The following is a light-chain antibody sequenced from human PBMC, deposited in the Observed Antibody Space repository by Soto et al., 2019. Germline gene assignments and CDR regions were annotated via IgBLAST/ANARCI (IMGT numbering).Light chain of an antibody. Sequence: DIQLTQSPSTLSASVGDRVTITCRASQSISYWLAWYQQKPGRAPNLLIYKASSLKSGVPSGFSGTGSGTDFTLTISSLQPDDFATYYCQQYHSYPLTFGGGTKVEIK. CDR2: KAS. J-gene: IGKJ4*01. CDR1: QSISYW. V-gene: IGKV1-5*03. CDR3: QQYHSYPLT.